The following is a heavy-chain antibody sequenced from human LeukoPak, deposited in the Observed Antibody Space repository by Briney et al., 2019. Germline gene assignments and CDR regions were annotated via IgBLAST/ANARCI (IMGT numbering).Heavy chain of an antibody. V-gene: IGHV1-46*01. CDR2: INPSGGST. CDR1: GYTFTNYY. Sequence: ASVKVSCKASGYTFTNYYLHWVRQAPGQGLEWMGIINPSGGSTTYAQKFQGRVTMTRDTSTSTVYMELSSLTSEDTAVYYCARSDYGGNSAIFGYWGQGTLVTVSS. CDR3: ARSDYGGNSAIFGY. J-gene: IGHJ4*02. D-gene: IGHD4-23*01.